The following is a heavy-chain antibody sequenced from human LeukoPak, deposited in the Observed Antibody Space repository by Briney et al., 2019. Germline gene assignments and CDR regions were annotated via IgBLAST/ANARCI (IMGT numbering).Heavy chain of an antibody. J-gene: IGHJ4*02. CDR2: ISNDGTNK. CDR1: GFSFSNYA. D-gene: IGHD3-3*01. CDR3: SRDREGFIYLRFLEWLSGPDY. Sequence: GGSLRLSCVASGFSFSNYAMYWVRQAPGKGLEWVAVISNDGTNKYYADSVKGRFTISRDNSKNTLYLQMNSLRAEDTAVYYCSRDREGFIYLRFLEWLSGPDYWGQGTLVTVSS. V-gene: IGHV3-30*04.